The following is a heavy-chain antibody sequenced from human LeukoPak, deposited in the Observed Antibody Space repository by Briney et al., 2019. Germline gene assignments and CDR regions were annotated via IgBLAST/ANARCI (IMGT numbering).Heavy chain of an antibody. CDR2: IIPIFGTA. CDR1: GYTRTSYG. J-gene: IGHJ6*02. D-gene: IGHD1/OR15-1a*01. Sequence: ASERVSCKASGYTRTSYGISRVRQATGQWLEWMGGIIPIFGTANYAQKFQGRVTITADESTSTAYMELSSLRSEDTAVYYCAREPFEQYYYHGMDVWGQGTTVTVSS. V-gene: IGHV1-69*13. CDR3: AREPFEQYYYHGMDV.